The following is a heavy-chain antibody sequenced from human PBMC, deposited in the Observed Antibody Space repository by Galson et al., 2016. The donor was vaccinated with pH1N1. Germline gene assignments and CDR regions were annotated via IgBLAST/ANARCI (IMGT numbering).Heavy chain of an antibody. D-gene: IGHD4-17*01. CDR3: ARNGYGDYVGYFDD. J-gene: IGHJ4*02. Sequence: PALVKPTQTLTLTCTFSGFSLSTSGVGVGWIRQPPGKALEWLALIYWDDDKRYSPSLKSRLTITKDTSKNQVVLTMTNMDPVDTATYYCARNGYGDYVGYFDDWGQGTRVTVSS. CDR2: IYWDDDK. V-gene: IGHV2-5*02. CDR1: GFSLSTSGVG.